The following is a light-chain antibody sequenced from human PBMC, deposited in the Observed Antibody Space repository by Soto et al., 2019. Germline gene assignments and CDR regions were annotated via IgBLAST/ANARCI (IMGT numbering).Light chain of an antibody. V-gene: IGKV3-20*01. J-gene: IGKJ1*01. CDR3: HQYDNSPWT. CDR2: GAS. CDR1: QSVSSNY. Sequence: EIVLTQSPGTLSLSPGERSTLSCRATQSVSSNYLAWYQQKSGQAPRLLIYGASSRAAGIPDRFSGGGSGTDFTLSITRLEPEDFAVYYCHQYDNSPWTFGQGTKGDIK.